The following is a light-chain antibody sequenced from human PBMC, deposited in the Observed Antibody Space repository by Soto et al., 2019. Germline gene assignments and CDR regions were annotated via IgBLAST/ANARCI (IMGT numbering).Light chain of an antibody. CDR1: QGISSY. J-gene: IGKJ4*01. V-gene: IGKV1-8*01. CDR3: QQYYSYLLT. Sequence: AIRMTQSPSSLSASTGDRVTITWRASQGISSYLAWYQQKPGKAPKLLIYAASTLQSGVPSRFSGSGSGTDFTLTISCLQSEDFATYYCQQYYSYLLTFGGGTKVDIK. CDR2: AAS.